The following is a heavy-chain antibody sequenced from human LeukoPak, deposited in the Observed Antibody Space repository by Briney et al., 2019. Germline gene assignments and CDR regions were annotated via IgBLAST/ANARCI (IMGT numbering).Heavy chain of an antibody. CDR1: GGSISSGSYY. CDR2: IYTSGST. CDR3: ASSAVYYDSSGFQAFDY. J-gene: IGHJ4*02. V-gene: IGHV4-61*02. Sequence: SETLSLTCTVSGGSISSGSYYWSWIRQPAGKGLEWIVRIYTSGSTNYNPSLKSRVTISVDTSKNQFSLKLSSVTAADTAVYYCASSAVYYDSSGFQAFDYWGQGTLVTVSS. D-gene: IGHD3-22*01.